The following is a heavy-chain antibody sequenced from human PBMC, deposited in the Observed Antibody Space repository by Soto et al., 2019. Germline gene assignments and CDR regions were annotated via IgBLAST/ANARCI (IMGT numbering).Heavy chain of an antibody. V-gene: IGHV1-8*01. Sequence: ASVKVSCKASGYTFTSYDINWVRQATGQGLEWMGWMNPNSGNTGYAQKFQGRVTMTRNTSISTAYMELSSLRSEDTAVYYCARGIVVVPAAISGYYYYYYMDVWGKGTTVTVSS. CDR1: GYTFTSYD. CDR2: MNPNSGNT. J-gene: IGHJ6*03. D-gene: IGHD2-2*01. CDR3: ARGIVVVPAAISGYYYYYYMDV.